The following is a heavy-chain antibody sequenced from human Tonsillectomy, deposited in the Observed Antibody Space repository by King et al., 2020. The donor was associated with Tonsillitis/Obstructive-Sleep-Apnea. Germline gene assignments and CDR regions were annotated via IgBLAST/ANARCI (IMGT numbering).Heavy chain of an antibody. CDR2: INYRGTT. V-gene: IGHV4-31*03. CDR1: GGSINSYDYY. J-gene: IGHJ4*02. CDR3: AREYNSYSDN. D-gene: IGHD2/OR15-2a*01. Sequence: QLQESGPGLVRPAQTLSLTCTLSGGSINSYDYYWSWIRQHPGKGLEWIGYINYRGTTYSNPSLKSRLTISIDTSKNQFYLNLTSVTAADTAVYYCAREYNSYSDNWGQGTLVTVSS.